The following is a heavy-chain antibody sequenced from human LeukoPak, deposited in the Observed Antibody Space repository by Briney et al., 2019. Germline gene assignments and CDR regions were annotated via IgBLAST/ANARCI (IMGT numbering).Heavy chain of an antibody. J-gene: IGHJ5*02. CDR2: INHSGST. CDR3: ARSPSPLASWFDP. V-gene: IGHV4-34*01. D-gene: IGHD6-6*01. Sequence: SETLSLTCAVYGGSFSGYYWSWIRQPPGEGLEWIGEINHSGSTNYNPSLKSRVTISVDTSKNQFSLKLSSVTAADTAVYYCARSPSPLASWFDPWGQGTLVTVSS. CDR1: GGSFSGYY.